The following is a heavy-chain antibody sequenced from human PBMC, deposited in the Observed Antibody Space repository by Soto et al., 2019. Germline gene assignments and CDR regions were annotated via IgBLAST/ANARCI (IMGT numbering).Heavy chain of an antibody. CDR1: GFPFANTW. D-gene: IGHD3-10*01. V-gene: IGHV3-74*01. J-gene: IGHJ4*02. CDR3: ARGGLHAYYKDN. Sequence: EVQLVESGGGLVQPGGSRNPPGAASGFPFANTWMHWARQPPGEGLVWVSRIDSYGSTTNYADSVKGRFTVSRDNARNTLYLQMNSLRAEETAIYYCARGGLHAYYKDNWGQGILVTVSS. CDR2: IDSYGSTT.